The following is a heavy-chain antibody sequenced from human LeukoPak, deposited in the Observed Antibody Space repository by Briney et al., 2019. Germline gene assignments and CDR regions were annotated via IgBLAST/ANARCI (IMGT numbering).Heavy chain of an antibody. J-gene: IGHJ4*02. CDR2: ISYDGSSK. D-gene: IGHD3-22*01. V-gene: IGHV3-30-3*01. CDR3: ARGDDSSDQVDY. Sequence: PGRSLRLSCAASGFAFSTLAMHWVRQAPGKGLEWVAIISYDGSSKYYANSVKGRFTISRDNSKSTLYLQMNSLRPEDTAVYYCARGDDSSDQVDYWGQGTLVTVSS. CDR1: GFAFSTLA.